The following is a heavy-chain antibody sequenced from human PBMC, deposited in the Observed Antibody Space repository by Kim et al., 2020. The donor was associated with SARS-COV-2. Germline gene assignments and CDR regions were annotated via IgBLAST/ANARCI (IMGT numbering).Heavy chain of an antibody. Sequence: GGSLRLSCAASGLTVSSNYMTWVRQAPGRGLEWVSVIYSGGRTYYADSVTGRITISRDNSKNMLYLQMNGLSAEDSAAYYCARAGGGWESGMGVWGQGTTVTVSS. CDR1: GLTVSSNY. V-gene: IGHV3-53*01. J-gene: IGHJ6*02. CDR2: IYSGGRT. D-gene: IGHD3-16*01. CDR3: ARAGGGWESGMGV.